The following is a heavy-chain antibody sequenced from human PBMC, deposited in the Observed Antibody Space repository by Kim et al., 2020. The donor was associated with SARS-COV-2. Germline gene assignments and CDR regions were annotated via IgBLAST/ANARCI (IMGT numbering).Heavy chain of an antibody. D-gene: IGHD6-13*01. V-gene: IGHV1-46*01. CDR3: AREFRYSSSWYNY. Sequence: YAQKFQGRGTMTRDTSTSTVYMELSSLRSEDTAVYYCAREFRYSSSWYNYWGQGTLVTVSS. J-gene: IGHJ4*02.